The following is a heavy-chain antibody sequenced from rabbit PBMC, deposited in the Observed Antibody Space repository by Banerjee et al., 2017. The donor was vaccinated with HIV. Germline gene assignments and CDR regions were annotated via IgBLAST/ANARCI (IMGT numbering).Heavy chain of an antibody. J-gene: IGHJ2*01. CDR3: ARNYVNVFDP. CDR2: IYGGDMHST. CDR1: GFSLSSDYY. D-gene: IGHD1-1*01. Sequence: QEQLEESGGDLVQPEGSLTLTCKASGFSLSSDYYICWVRQAPGKGLEWIACIYGGDMHSTAYASWAKGRFTISKTSSTTVTLQVTSLTAADTATYFCARNYVNVFDPWGQGTLVTVS. V-gene: IGHV1S45*01.